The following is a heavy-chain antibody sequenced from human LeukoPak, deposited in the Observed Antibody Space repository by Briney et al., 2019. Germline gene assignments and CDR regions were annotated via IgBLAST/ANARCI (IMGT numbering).Heavy chain of an antibody. J-gene: IGHJ4*02. D-gene: IGHD6-13*01. Sequence: PGGSLRLSCTVSGFAFSGYAMSWVRQAPGKGPEWVSSIGARGDVTYSADSVKGRFTISRDNSKRTLFLQMNSLRAEDTAVYYCAKSSYSSSWYWGSFDYWGQGTLVTVSS. CDR1: GFAFSGYA. CDR3: AKSSYSSSWYWGSFDY. V-gene: IGHV3-23*01. CDR2: IGARGDVT.